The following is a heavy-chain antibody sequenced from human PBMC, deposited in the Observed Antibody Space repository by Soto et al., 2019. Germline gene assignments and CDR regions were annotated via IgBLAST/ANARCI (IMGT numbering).Heavy chain of an antibody. CDR1: AVSINTNNYY. D-gene: IGHD2-15*01. Sequence: SETLSLTCTVSAVSINTNNYYWGWVRQPPGKGLEWIGNIFYSGSTFYNPSLRSRLTISVDTSKNQFSLRLNSVTAADAAVYYCAGFVVPASRNTGFDYWGQGTLVTVS. V-gene: IGHV4-39*01. CDR3: AGFVVPASRNTGFDY. J-gene: IGHJ4*02. CDR2: IFYSGST.